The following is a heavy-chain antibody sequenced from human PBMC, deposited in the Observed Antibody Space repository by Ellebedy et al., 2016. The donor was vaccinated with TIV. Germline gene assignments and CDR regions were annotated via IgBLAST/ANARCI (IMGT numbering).Heavy chain of an antibody. V-gene: IGHV3-7*01. CDR1: GFTFSNYW. Sequence: PGGSLRLSCAASGFTFSNYWMSWVRQAPGKGLEWVANIKPDGSEKYYVDSVKGRFTISRDNAKNSLYLQMNSLRAEDTAVYYCARVEGIAAAAYYYYGMDVWGQGTTVTVSS. D-gene: IGHD6-13*01. CDR2: IKPDGSEK. J-gene: IGHJ6*02. CDR3: ARVEGIAAAAYYYYGMDV.